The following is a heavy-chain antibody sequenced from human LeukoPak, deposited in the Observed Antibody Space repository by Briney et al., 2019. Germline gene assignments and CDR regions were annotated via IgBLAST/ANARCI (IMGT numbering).Heavy chain of an antibody. Sequence: GGSLRLSCAASGFTFSSYGMHWVRQAPGKGLEWVAVIWYDGSNKHYADSVKGRFTISRDNSKNTLYLQMNSLRAEDTAVYYCARDEGSYGYSVAFDYWGQGTLVTVSS. V-gene: IGHV3-33*01. CDR3: ARDEGSYGYSVAFDY. CDR2: IWYDGSNK. CDR1: GFTFSSYG. D-gene: IGHD5-18*01. J-gene: IGHJ4*02.